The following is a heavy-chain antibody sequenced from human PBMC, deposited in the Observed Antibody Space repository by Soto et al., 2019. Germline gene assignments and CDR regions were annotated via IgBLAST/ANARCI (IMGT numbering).Heavy chain of an antibody. Sequence: EVEVLESGGGLVQPGGSLRRACVASGFTFSSRALTWVRQAPGKGLEWVSVIGSLITSTFYADSVRGRVTIPSDNXXXXXXXXXXXXXXXDTAIYYWARGLWLGDRNYFDYWGQGTLVTVSS. CDR1: GFTFSSRA. CDR2: IGSLITST. V-gene: IGHV3-23*03. CDR3: ARGLWLGDRNYFDY. D-gene: IGHD3-10*01. J-gene: IGHJ4*02.